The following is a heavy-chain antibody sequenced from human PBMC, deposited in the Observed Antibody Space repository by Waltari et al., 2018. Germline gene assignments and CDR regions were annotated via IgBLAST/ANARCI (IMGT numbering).Heavy chain of an antibody. J-gene: IGHJ4*02. V-gene: IGHV1-69*02. CDR1: GGTFSSYT. D-gene: IGHD6-13*01. Sequence: QVQLVQSGAEVKKPGSSVKVSCKASGGTFSSYTISWVRQAPGQGLEWMGRSIPILGIANYAQKFQGRVTITADKSTSTAYMELSSLRSEDTAVYYCARGGSGYHFDYWGQGTLVTVSS. CDR3: ARGGSGYHFDY. CDR2: SIPILGIA.